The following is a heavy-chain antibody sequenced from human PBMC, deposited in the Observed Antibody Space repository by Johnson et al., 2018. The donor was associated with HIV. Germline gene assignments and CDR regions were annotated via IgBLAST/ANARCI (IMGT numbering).Heavy chain of an antibody. Sequence: VQLVESGGGLVQPGGSLRLSCAASGFTFSSYWMHWVRQAPGKGLEWVSGINWNGVRTGYLDSMKGRFTISRDNAKNSLYLQMNSLRAGDTAVYYCATKRVAAADPDDAFDIWGQGTMVTVSS. CDR2: INWNGVRT. D-gene: IGHD6-13*01. CDR1: GFTFSSYW. J-gene: IGHJ3*02. CDR3: ATKRVAAADPDDAFDI. V-gene: IGHV3-74*01.